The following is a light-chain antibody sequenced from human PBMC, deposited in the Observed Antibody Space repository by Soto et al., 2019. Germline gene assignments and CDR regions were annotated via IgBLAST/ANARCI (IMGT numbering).Light chain of an antibody. CDR1: QSVSSSY. J-gene: IGKJ5*01. CDR3: QQYGSSSIT. Sequence: EMVLTQSPGTLSLSPGERATLSFRASQSVSSSYLAWYQQKPGQAPRLLIYGASSRATGIPDRFSGSGSGTDFTLTISRLEPEDFAVYYCQQYGSSSITFGQGTRLEI. CDR2: GAS. V-gene: IGKV3-20*01.